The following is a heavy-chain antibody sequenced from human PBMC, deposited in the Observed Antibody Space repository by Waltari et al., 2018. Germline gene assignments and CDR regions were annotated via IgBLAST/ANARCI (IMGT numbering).Heavy chain of an antibody. J-gene: IGHJ6*02. CDR2: INPNSGGT. D-gene: IGHD2-15*01. CDR1: GYTFTGYY. V-gene: IGHV1-2*02. Sequence: QVQLVQSGAEVKKPGASVKVSCKASGYTFTGYYMHWVRQAPGQGLEWMGWINPNSGGTNYAQKFQGRVTMTRETSISTADMGLSRLRSDDTAVYYWARKPLRPYYGMDVWGQGTTVTVSS. CDR3: ARKPLRPYYGMDV.